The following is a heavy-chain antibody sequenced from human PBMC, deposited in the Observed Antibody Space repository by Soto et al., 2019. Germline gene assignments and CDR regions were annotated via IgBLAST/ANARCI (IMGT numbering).Heavy chain of an antibody. J-gene: IGHJ5*02. CDR3: ARMGDFWSGPGELDP. CDR1: GGSISSSSYY. Sequence: QLQLRESGPGLVKPSETLSLTCTVSGGSISSSSYYWAWNRQSPGKGLEWIGSVYYNGFTYYNPSLKSRAPISVDTSKNQFSPKLTSVTAADTAVYYCARMGDFWSGPGELDPWGQGTLVTVSS. CDR2: VYYNGFT. D-gene: IGHD3-3*01. V-gene: IGHV4-39*01.